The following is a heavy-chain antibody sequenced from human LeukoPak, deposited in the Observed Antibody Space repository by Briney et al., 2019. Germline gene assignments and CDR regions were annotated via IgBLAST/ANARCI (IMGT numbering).Heavy chain of an antibody. D-gene: IGHD2-15*01. CDR2: VTGSGGDT. CDR1: GFTFSNYA. Sequence: GGSLSLSCAASGFTFSNYAMSWVRQTPGKGLECVSVVTGSGGDTYYTGSVNGRFTISRDNSKNTLYLQMNSLRAEDTAVYYCARGTLEHCSGASCYPLDSWGQGTLVTVSS. V-gene: IGHV3-23*01. J-gene: IGHJ5*01. CDR3: ARGTLEHCSGASCYPLDS.